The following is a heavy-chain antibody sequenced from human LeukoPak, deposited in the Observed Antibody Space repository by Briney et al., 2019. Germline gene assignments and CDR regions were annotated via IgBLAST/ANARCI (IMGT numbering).Heavy chain of an antibody. CDR3: ARSLGYCSGGSCYPFDC. Sequence: PGGPLRLSCAASGFSFSSFWMTWVRQTPGRGLEWVANIKQDGSEIYYVDSLKGRFIISRDNAKSSLYLQMNSLRAEDTAVYYCARSLGYCSGGSCYPFDCWGQGTLVTVSS. CDR1: GFSFSSFW. V-gene: IGHV3-7*04. D-gene: IGHD2-15*01. CDR2: IKQDGSEI. J-gene: IGHJ4*02.